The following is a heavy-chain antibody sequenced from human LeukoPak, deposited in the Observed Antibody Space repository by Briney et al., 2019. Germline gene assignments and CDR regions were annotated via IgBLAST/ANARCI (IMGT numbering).Heavy chain of an antibody. J-gene: IGHJ4*02. CDR2: INHSGRT. D-gene: IGHD4/OR15-4a*01. CDR3: ARQNYGAAPLRY. Sequence: PSETLSLTCAIYGGSFSGYDWSWIRQPRGKGLEWIGEINHSGRTNYNPSLKSRVTISVDTSKNQFSLKLSSVTAADTAVYYCARQNYGAAPLRYWGQGTLVTVSS. V-gene: IGHV4-34*01. CDR1: GGSFSGYD.